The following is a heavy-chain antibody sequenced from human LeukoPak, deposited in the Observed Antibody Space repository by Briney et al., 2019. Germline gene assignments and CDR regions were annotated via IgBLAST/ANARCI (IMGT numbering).Heavy chain of an antibody. CDR3: ARTRPVWRVLMVYARPYYFDY. CDR1: GYTFTSNY. Sequence: ASVKVPCKAFGYTFTSNYMHWVRQAPGQGLEWMGWISAYNGNTNYAQKLQGRVTMTTDTSTSTAYMELRSLRSDDTAVYYCARTRPVWRVLMVYARPYYFDYWGQGTLVTVSS. D-gene: IGHD2-8*01. V-gene: IGHV1-18*04. CDR2: ISAYNGNT. J-gene: IGHJ4*02.